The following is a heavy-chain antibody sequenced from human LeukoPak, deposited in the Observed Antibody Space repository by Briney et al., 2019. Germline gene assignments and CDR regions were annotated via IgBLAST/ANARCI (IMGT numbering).Heavy chain of an antibody. CDR1: GGSISSSNW. CDR2: MYHSGST. J-gene: IGHJ4*02. CDR3: ARDRDYYDSSSPLDY. V-gene: IGHV4-4*02. D-gene: IGHD3-22*01. Sequence: PSGTLSLTCAVSGGSISSSNWWSWVRQPPGKGLEWIGVMYHSGSTKYNPSLKSRVTISIDKSKSQFSLELSSVTAADTAVYDCARDRDYYDSSSPLDYWGQGTLVTVSS.